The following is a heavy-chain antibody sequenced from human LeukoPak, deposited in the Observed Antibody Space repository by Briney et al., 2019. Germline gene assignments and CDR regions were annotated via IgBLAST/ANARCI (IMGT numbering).Heavy chain of an antibody. D-gene: IGHD2-21*01. J-gene: IGHJ4*02. Sequence: GGSLRLSCDVSGFIFSNYAMYWVRQAPGKGLEWVAATPYDGNTKHYADSVKGRFTISRDNPKNTLYLEMSSLTTGDTAVYYCARGGPNRGNQRTLWWFDYWGQGTLVTVSS. CDR3: ARGGPNRGNQRTLWWFDY. CDR2: TPYDGNTK. CDR1: GFIFSNYA. V-gene: IGHV3-30-3*01.